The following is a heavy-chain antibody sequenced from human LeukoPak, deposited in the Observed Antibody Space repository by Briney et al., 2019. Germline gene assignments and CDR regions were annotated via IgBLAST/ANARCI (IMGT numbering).Heavy chain of an antibody. CDR1: GFTFSSYA. J-gene: IGHJ4*02. Sequence: GSLRLSCAASGFTFSSYAMSWIRQPPGKGLEWIGSIYYSGSTYYNPSLKSRVTISVDTSKNQFSLKLSSVTAADTAVYYCARIGDTAMVTIPYYFDYWGQGTLVTVSS. CDR2: IYYSGST. CDR3: ARIGDTAMVTIPYYFDY. V-gene: IGHV4-39*01. D-gene: IGHD5-18*01.